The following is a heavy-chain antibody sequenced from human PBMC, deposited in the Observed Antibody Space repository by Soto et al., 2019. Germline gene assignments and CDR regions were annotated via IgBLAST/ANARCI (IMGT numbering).Heavy chain of an antibody. Sequence: EVQLVASGGGLVQPGGSMSLSCSVSGFTFSNYCMNWVRQAPGKGMERVSYISGTGNTIHYADSVTDRFTMSTDNVKNSLFLQTNSLRDEDTSVYYCAMDHPTAYFYDKRGFVWGRGTTVTFSS. V-gene: IGHV3-48*02. CDR2: ISGTGNTI. J-gene: IGHJ6*02. D-gene: IGHD3-22*01. CDR3: AMDHPTAYFYDKRGFV. CDR1: GFTFSNYC.